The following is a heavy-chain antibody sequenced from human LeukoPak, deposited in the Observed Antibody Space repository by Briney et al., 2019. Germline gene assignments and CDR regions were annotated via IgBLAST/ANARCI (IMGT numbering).Heavy chain of an antibody. J-gene: IGHJ4*02. Sequence: ASVKISCKVSGYTFTDYYMHWVQQAPGKGLEWMGLVDPEDGETIYAEKFQGRVTITADTSTDTAYMELSSLRSEDTAAYYCATNCGGDLYYFDYWGQGTLVTVSS. V-gene: IGHV1-69-2*01. CDR3: ATNCGGDLYYFDY. CDR1: GYTFTDYY. D-gene: IGHD2-21*02. CDR2: VDPEDGET.